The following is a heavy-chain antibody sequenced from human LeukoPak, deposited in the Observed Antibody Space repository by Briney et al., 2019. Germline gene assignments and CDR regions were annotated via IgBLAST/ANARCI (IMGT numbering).Heavy chain of an antibody. V-gene: IGHV4-34*01. CDR3: ARALLYYDFWSGYRNWFDP. CDR1: GGSFSGYY. CDR2: INHSGST. D-gene: IGHD3-3*01. Sequence: SETLSLTCAVYGGSFSGYYWSWIRQPPGKGLEWIREINHSGSTNYNPSLKSRVTISVDTSKNQFSLKLSSVTAADTAVYYCARALLYYDFWSGYRNWFDPWGQGTLVTVSS. J-gene: IGHJ5*02.